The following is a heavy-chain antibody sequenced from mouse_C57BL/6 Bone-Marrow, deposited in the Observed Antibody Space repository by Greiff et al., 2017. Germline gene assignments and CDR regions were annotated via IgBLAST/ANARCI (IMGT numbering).Heavy chain of an antibody. CDR1: GFNIKDDY. CDR3: TTAIYDGSSYDY. V-gene: IGHV14-4*01. D-gene: IGHD1-1*01. J-gene: IGHJ2*01. CDR2: IDPENGDT. Sequence: VQLQQSGAELVRPGASVKLSCTASGFNIKDDYMHWVKQRPEQGLEWIGWIDPENGDTEYASKFQGKATITADTSSNTAYLQLSSLTSEDTAVYYCTTAIYDGSSYDYWGQGTTLTVSS.